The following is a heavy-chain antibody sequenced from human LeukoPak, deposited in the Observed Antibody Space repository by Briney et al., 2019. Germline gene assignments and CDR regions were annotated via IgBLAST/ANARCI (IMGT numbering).Heavy chain of an antibody. Sequence: GGSLRLSCAASGFTFSDYYMSWIRQAPGEGLEWFSYISSSGTLTRYADSVKGRFTISRDNAKNSLYLQMNSLRAEDTAVYYCARGAGPLFDPWGQGTLVTVSS. CDR3: ARGAGPLFDP. J-gene: IGHJ5*02. CDR2: ISSSGTLT. CDR1: GFTFSDYY. V-gene: IGHV3-11*01.